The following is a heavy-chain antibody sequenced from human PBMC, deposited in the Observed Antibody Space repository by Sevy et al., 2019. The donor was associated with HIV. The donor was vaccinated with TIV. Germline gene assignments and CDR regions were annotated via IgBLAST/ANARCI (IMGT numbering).Heavy chain of an antibody. CDR3: AREFGDGYNPRYYFDY. D-gene: IGHD3-3*01. J-gene: IGHJ4*02. Sequence: GGSLILSCAASGFTVSTNYMSWVRQAPGKGLEWVSVIYSGGTTYYADSVKGRFTISRDKSKNTLYLQMNSLRAEDTAVYYCAREFGDGYNPRYYFDYWGQGTLVTVSS. V-gene: IGHV3-53*01. CDR2: IYSGGTT. CDR1: GFTVSTNY.